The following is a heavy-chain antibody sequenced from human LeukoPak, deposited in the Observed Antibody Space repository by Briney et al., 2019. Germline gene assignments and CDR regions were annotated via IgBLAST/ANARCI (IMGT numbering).Heavy chain of an antibody. D-gene: IGHD3-10*01. V-gene: IGHV3-21*01. CDR3: ARDGLGIDY. CDR2: ISSGSGYI. CDR1: GFTFSSYS. J-gene: IGHJ4*02. Sequence: GGSLGLSCAASGFTFSSYSMNWVRQAPGKGLEWVSSISSGSGYIHYADSVKGRFTISRDNAKKSLYLQMNSLRAEDTAVYYCARDGLGIDYWGQGTLVTVSS.